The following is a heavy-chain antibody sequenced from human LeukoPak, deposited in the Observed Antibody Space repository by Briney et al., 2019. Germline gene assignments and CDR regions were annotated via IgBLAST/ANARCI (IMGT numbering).Heavy chain of an antibody. Sequence: GGSLRLSCAASGFTFSSYAMSWVRQAPGKGLEWVSGISSSGGSTYYADSVKGRFTIFRDNSKNTVYLQMNSLRAEDTAVYYCAKDGMASSWVYYFDYWGQGTLVTVSS. D-gene: IGHD6-13*01. J-gene: IGHJ4*02. CDR2: ISSSGGST. CDR1: GFTFSSYA. V-gene: IGHV3-23*01. CDR3: AKDGMASSWVYYFDY.